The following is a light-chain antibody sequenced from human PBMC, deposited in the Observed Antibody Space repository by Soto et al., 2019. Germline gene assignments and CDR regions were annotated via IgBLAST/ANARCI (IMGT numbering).Light chain of an antibody. CDR1: QTISSW. V-gene: IGKV1-5*03. CDR3: QQSYSSPPT. Sequence: DIQMTQSPSTLSGSVGDRVTITCRASQTISSWLAWYQQKPGKAPKLLIYKASTLKSGVPSRFSGSGSGTEFTLTISSLQPDDFATYYCQQSYSSPPTFGQGTRWIS. CDR2: KAS. J-gene: IGKJ1*01.